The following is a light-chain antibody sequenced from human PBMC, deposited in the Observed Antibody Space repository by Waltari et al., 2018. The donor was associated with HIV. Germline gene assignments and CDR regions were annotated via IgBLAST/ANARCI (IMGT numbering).Light chain of an antibody. Sequence: HSVLTQPASMSGSLGQSITISCLGSSNDVGGFNSVSWYQQSPAKAPRLVIYDVSNRPSGVSGRFSGSKSGSAASLTISGLQPEDEADYYCCSYSSSGTVLFGGGTRLTVL. V-gene: IGLV2-14*03. CDR2: DVS. CDR1: SNDVGGFNS. CDR3: CSYSSSGTVL. J-gene: IGLJ2*01.